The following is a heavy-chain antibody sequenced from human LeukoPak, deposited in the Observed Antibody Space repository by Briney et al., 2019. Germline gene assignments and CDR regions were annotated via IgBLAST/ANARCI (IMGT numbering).Heavy chain of an antibody. CDR2: VSSSSSYI. V-gene: IGHV3-21*01. Sequence: GGSLRLSCAASGFTFSSYSMNWVRQAPGKGLEWVSSVSSSSSYIYYADSVKGRFTISRDNAKNSLYLQMNSLRAEDTAVYYCARDRSDRLAVAGTSAFDYWGQGTLVTVSS. CDR3: ARDRSDRLAVAGTSAFDY. D-gene: IGHD6-19*01. J-gene: IGHJ4*02. CDR1: GFTFSSYS.